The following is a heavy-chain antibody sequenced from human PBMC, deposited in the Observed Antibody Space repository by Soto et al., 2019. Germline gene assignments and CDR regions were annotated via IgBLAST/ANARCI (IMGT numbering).Heavy chain of an antibody. CDR1: GGSISSSSYY. Sequence: SETLYLTCTVSGGSISSSSYYWGWIRQPPGKGLEWIGSIYYSGSTYYNPSLKSRVTISVDTSKNQFSLKLSSVTAADTAVYYCARHTPGIFISDLWGQGTLVSVSS. CDR2: IYYSGST. J-gene: IGHJ4*02. V-gene: IGHV4-39*01. D-gene: IGHD2-15*01. CDR3: ARHTPGIFISDL.